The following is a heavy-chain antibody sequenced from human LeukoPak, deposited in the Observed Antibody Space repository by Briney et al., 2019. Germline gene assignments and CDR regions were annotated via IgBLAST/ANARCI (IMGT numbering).Heavy chain of an antibody. CDR2: IYTSGST. CDR3: ARSGVRGVIIKRYYMDV. CDR1: GGSISSGSYY. Sequence: SQTLSLTCTVSGGSISSGSYYWSWIRQPAGKGLEWIGRIYTSGSTHYNPSLKSRVTISVDTSKNQFSLKLSSVTAADTAVYYCARSGVRGVIIKRYYMDVWGKGTTVTISS. D-gene: IGHD3-10*01. V-gene: IGHV4-61*02. J-gene: IGHJ6*03.